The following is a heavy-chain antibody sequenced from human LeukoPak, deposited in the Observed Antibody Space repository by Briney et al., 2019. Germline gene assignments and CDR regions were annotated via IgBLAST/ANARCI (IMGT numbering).Heavy chain of an antibody. J-gene: IGHJ4*02. V-gene: IGHV1-46*01. CDR1: GYTFTSYY. D-gene: IGHD6-6*01. CDR3: ARDRTVAYSSSADFDY. CDR2: INPSGGST. Sequence: ASVKVSCKASGYTFTSYYMHWVRQAPGQGLEWMGIINPSGGSTSYAQKFQGRVTMTRDMSTSTVYMELSSLRSDDTAVYYCARDRTVAYSSSADFDYWGQGTLVTVSS.